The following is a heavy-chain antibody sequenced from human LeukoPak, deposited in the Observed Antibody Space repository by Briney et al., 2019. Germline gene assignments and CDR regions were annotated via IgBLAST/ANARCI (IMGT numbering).Heavy chain of an antibody. Sequence: PSETLSLPCDVSGGSISSGLYSRSWIRQPLGKGLEWIGYIYHTGSTYYNPSLKSRVTISVDTSKNQFSLRLSSVTAADTAVYYCARLQYCSGTSCYWFDPWGQGTLVTVSS. CDR2: IYHTGST. J-gene: IGHJ5*02. CDR1: GGSISSGLYS. CDR3: ARLQYCSGTSCYWFDP. V-gene: IGHV4-30-2*01. D-gene: IGHD2-2*01.